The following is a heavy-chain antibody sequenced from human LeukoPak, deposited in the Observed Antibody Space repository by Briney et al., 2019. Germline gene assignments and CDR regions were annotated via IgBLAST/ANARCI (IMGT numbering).Heavy chain of an antibody. CDR1: GYTFTGYY. CDR2: INPNSGGT. CDR3: ARGAIQLWPIIDY. Sequence: ASVKVSCKASGYTFTGYYMHWVRQAPGRGLEWMGWINPNSGGTNYAQKFQGRVTMTRDTSISTAYMELSRLRSDDTAVYYCARGAIQLWPIIDYWGQGTLVTVSS. V-gene: IGHV1-2*02. J-gene: IGHJ4*02. D-gene: IGHD5-18*01.